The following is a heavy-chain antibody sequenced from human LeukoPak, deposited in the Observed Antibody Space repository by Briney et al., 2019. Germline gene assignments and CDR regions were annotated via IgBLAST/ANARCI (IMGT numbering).Heavy chain of an antibody. CDR2: IKQDGSEK. J-gene: IGHJ4*02. Sequence: GGSLRLSCAASGFTFSNYWMSWVRQAPGKGLEWVANIKQDGSEKYYVDSVKGRFTISRDNAKNSLYLQMNSLRAEDTAVYYCARDLVGATSYWGQGTLVTVSS. D-gene: IGHD1-26*01. CDR3: ARDLVGATSY. V-gene: IGHV3-7*01. CDR1: GFTFSNYW.